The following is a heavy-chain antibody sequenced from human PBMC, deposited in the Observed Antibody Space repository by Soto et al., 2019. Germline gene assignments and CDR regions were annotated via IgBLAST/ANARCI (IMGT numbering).Heavy chain of an antibody. CDR1: GDSISSADYY. D-gene: IGHD4-17*01. Sequence: SETLSLTCTASGDSISSADYYWSWIRQPPGKGLEWIGYIYYSGSTYYNPSLKSRVTVSLDTSKNQFSLKLTSVTAADTAVYYCARAMTTWTQLDYWGQGTLVTVSS. J-gene: IGHJ4*02. V-gene: IGHV4-30-4*01. CDR3: ARAMTTWTQLDY. CDR2: IYYSGST.